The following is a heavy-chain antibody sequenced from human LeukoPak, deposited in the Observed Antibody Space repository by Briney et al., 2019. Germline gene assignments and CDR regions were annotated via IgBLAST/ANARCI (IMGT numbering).Heavy chain of an antibody. D-gene: IGHD3-22*01. CDR3: ARVGDSSGYYQYFQH. CDR2: IIPIFGTA. V-gene: IGHV1-69*13. Sequence: SVKVSCKASGGTFSSYAISWVRQAPGQGLEWMGGIIPIFGTANFAQKFQGRVTITADESTSTAYMELSSLRSEDTAVYYCARVGDSSGYYQYFQHWGQGTLVTVSS. CDR1: GGTFSSYA. J-gene: IGHJ1*01.